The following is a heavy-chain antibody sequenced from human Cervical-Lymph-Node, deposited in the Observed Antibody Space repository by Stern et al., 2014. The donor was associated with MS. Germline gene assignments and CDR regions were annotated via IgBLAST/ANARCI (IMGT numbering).Heavy chain of an antibody. D-gene: IGHD6-6*01. J-gene: IGHJ4*02. CDR2: ISADNGNT. Sequence: VQLVQSGAEVRKPGASVKVSCKASGYTFTDYGITWVRQAPGQGLEWMGCISADNGNTNYAQMRQGRVTMPTDKSTSTAYMQLRSLNSDDTAVYFCARSSFSNSSLFDFWGQGTLLTVSS. V-gene: IGHV1-18*01. CDR1: GYTFTDYG. CDR3: ARSSFSNSSLFDF.